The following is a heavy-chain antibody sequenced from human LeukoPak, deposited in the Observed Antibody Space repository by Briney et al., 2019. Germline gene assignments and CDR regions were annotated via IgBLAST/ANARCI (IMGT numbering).Heavy chain of an antibody. CDR3: ARVGHYDILTGYSYDAFDI. J-gene: IGHJ3*02. CDR2: IYYSGST. V-gene: IGHV4-30-4*01. D-gene: IGHD3-9*01. CDR1: GGSISSGDYY. Sequence: SETLSLTCGVSGGSISSGDYYWSWIRQPPGKGLEWIGYIYYSGSTYYNPSLKSRVTISVDTSKDQFSLKLSSVTAADTAVYYCARVGHYDILTGYSYDAFDIWGQGTMVTVSS.